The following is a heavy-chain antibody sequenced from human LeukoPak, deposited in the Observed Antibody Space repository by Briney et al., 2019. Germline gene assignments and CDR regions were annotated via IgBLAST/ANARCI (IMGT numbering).Heavy chain of an antibody. D-gene: IGHD1-26*01. CDR2: ISSNGGST. V-gene: IGHV3-64*01. CDR3: ARVLEWELLDY. J-gene: IGHJ4*02. Sequence: PGGSLRLSCAASGFTFSTFAMIWVRQPPGKGLEYVSAISSNGGSTYYANSVKGRFTISRDNSKNTLYLQMGSLRAEDMAVYYCARVLEWELLDYWGQGTLVTVSS. CDR1: GFTFSTFA.